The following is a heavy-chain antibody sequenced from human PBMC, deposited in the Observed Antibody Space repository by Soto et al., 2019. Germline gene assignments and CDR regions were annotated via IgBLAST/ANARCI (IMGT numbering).Heavy chain of an antibody. V-gene: IGHV4-59*08. D-gene: IGHD2-15*01. CDR1: GGSISSYY. CDR3: ARHRPYSSHFCYDY. J-gene: IGHJ4*02. CDR2: IYYSGST. Sequence: QVQLQESGPGLVKPSETLSLTCTVSGGSISSYYWSWIRQPPGKGLEWIGYIYYSGSTNYNPSLKSRVTISLGTSKNQFSLKLSSVTAADTAVYFCARHRPYSSHFCYDYWGQGTLVTVSS.